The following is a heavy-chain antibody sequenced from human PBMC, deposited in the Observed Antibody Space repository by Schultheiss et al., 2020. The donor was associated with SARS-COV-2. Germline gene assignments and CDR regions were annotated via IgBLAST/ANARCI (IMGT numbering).Heavy chain of an antibody. V-gene: IGHV3-30*07. J-gene: IGHJ4*02. CDR3: AKDIPRGAAAGAWDY. D-gene: IGHD6-13*01. Sequence: GGSLRLSCAASGFTFSSYAMHWVRQAPGKGLEWVAVISYDGSNKYYADSVKGRFTISRDNSKNTLYLQMNSLRAEDTAVYYCAKDIPRGAAAGAWDYWGQGTLVTVSS. CDR1: GFTFSSYA. CDR2: ISYDGSNK.